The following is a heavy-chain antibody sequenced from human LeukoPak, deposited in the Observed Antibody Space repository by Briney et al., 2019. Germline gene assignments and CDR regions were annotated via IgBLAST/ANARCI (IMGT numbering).Heavy chain of an antibody. J-gene: IGHJ3*02. CDR1: GFTVSSYG. CDR3: AKVWGMEAFDI. D-gene: IGHD3-16*01. V-gene: IGHV3-30*18. CDR2: ISYDGSNK. Sequence: GGSLRLSCAASGFTVSSYGMHWVRQAPGKGLEWVAVISYDGSNKYYADSVKGRFTISRDNSKNTLYLQMNSLRAEDTAVYYCAKVWGMEAFDIWGQGTMVTVSS.